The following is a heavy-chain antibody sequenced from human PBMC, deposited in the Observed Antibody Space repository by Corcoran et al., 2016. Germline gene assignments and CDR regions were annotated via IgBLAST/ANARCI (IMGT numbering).Heavy chain of an antibody. V-gene: IGHV4-34*01. J-gene: IGHJ6*02. CDR2: INHSGRT. Sequence: QVQLQQWGAGLLKPSETLSLTCAVYGGSFSGYYWSWIRQPPGKGLEWIGAINHSGRTNYNPSLKSRVTISVDTSKNQFSLKLSFVTAADTAVYYCARPGYYYYYGMDVWGQGTTVTVSS. CDR3: ARPGYYYYYGMDV. D-gene: IGHD1-1*01. CDR1: GGSFSGYY.